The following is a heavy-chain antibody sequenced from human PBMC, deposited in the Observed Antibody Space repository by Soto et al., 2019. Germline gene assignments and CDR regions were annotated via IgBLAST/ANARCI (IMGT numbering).Heavy chain of an antibody. CDR2: ISAKSGDT. CDR3: AKLAYYHYAMDV. CDR1: GYTFTDYY. Sequence: QVQLVQSGAEVKKPGASVKVSCKASGYTFTDYYLHWVRQAPGLGLEWMGWISAKSGDTKYAQNFQGSVTMTRDTSIRAAYMELSSLTSDVTAVYFCAKLAYYHYAMDVWGQGTTVTGSS. V-gene: IGHV1-2*02. J-gene: IGHJ6*02.